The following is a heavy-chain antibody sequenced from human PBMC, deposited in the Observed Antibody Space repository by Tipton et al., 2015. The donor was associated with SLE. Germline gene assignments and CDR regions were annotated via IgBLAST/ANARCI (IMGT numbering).Heavy chain of an antibody. J-gene: IGHJ4*02. Sequence: TLSLTCSVSGYPISSGYYWGWIRQPPGKGLEWIASIYRNGNTYYNPSLKSRITMSVDTSKNKFSLKLSSVTAADTAVYYCARADYYDFWSGYYSGWGQGTLVTVSS. CDR1: GYPISSGYY. V-gene: IGHV4-38-2*02. D-gene: IGHD3-3*01. CDR3: ARADYYDFWSGYYSG. CDR2: IYRNGNT.